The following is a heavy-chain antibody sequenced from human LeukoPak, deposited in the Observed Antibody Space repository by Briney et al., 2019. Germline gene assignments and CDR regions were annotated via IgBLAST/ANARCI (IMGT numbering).Heavy chain of an antibody. Sequence: GGSLRLSCVASGFTFSSYWMHWVRQAPGKGLVWVSHINIDGSSTNYADSVKGRLTISRDNAKNTLYLQMSSLRAEDTAVYYCARDNGGVDNWGQGTLVTVSS. J-gene: IGHJ4*02. V-gene: IGHV3-74*01. CDR2: INIDGSST. CDR1: GFTFSSYW. D-gene: IGHD2-8*01. CDR3: ARDNGGVDN.